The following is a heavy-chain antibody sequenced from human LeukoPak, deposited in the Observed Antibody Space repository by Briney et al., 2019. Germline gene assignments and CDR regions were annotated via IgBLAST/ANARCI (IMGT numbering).Heavy chain of an antibody. V-gene: IGHV3-7*05. Sequence: GGSLRLSCAASVATLTTYWMSWFRQTPGKGLEWVASLKQDGSDKFYVDSVRGRVTISRDNTENSLYLQMNSLRAEDTAVYFCARGNSGSYSWIDYWGQGTLVTVSS. J-gene: IGHJ4*02. D-gene: IGHD1-26*01. CDR2: LKQDGSDK. CDR3: ARGNSGSYSWIDY. CDR1: VATLTTYW.